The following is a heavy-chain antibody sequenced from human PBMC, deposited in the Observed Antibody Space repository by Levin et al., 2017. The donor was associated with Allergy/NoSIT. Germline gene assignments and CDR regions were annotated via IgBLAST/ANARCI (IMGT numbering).Heavy chain of an antibody. Sequence: PGGSLRLSCAASGFTFSIYSMHWVRQAPGKGLEWVAVISYDGSNKYHADSVMGRFTISRDNSENTLYLQMDSLRAEDTAVYYCAREQYAKYYFAYWGQGTLVTVSS. D-gene: IGHD2-2*01. CDR2: ISYDGSNK. CDR1: GFTFSIYS. CDR3: AREQYAKYYFAY. J-gene: IGHJ4*02. V-gene: IGHV3-30-3*01.